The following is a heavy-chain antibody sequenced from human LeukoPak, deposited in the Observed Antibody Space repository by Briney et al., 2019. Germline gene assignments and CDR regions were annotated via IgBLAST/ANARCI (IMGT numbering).Heavy chain of an antibody. Sequence: TSETLSLTCTVSGYSISSGYYWGWIRQPPGKWLKWIGSIYHSGSTYYNPSLKSRVTISVDTSKNQFSLKLSSVTAADTAVYYCARYREVGATVDYWGQGTLVTVSS. CDR2: IYHSGST. CDR1: GYSISSGYY. CDR3: ARYREVGATVDY. D-gene: IGHD1-26*01. V-gene: IGHV4-38-2*02. J-gene: IGHJ4*02.